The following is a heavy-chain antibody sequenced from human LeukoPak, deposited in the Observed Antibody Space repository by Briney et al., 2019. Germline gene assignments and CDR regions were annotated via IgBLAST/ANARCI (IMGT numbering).Heavy chain of an antibody. J-gene: IGHJ4*02. CDR2: INPSGGST. V-gene: IGHV1-46*01. CDR1: GYTFTGYY. D-gene: IGHD4-11*01. CDR3: ATAVTGNYFDY. Sequence: GASVKVSCKASGYTFTGYYMHWVRQAPGQGLEWMGIINPSGGSTSYAQKFQGRVTMTRDTSTSTVYMELSSLRSEDTAVYYCATAVTGNYFDYWGQGTLVTVSS.